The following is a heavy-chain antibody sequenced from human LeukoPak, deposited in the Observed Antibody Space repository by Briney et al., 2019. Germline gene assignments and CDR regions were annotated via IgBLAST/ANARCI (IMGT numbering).Heavy chain of an antibody. Sequence: PSETPSLTCAVYGGSFSGYYWSWIRQPPGKGLEWIGEINHSGSTNYNPSLKSRVTISVDTSKNQFSLKLSSVTAADTAVYYCARYRNCGSDCYNAFDIWGQGTMVTVSS. CDR1: GGSFSGYY. J-gene: IGHJ3*02. D-gene: IGHD2-21*02. CDR2: INHSGST. CDR3: ARYRNCGSDCYNAFDI. V-gene: IGHV4-34*01.